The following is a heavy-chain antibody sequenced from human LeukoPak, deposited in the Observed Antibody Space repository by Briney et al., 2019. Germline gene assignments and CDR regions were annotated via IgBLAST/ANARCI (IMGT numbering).Heavy chain of an antibody. D-gene: IGHD3-22*01. CDR1: GYTFTSYG. J-gene: IGHJ4*02. CDR3: ARGLKVYYYDSSGHFFDY. Sequence: ASVKVSCKASGYTFTSYGISWVRQAPGQGLEWMGRIIPILGIANYAQKFQGRVTITADKSTSTAYMELSSLRSEDTAVYYCARGLKVYYYDSSGHFFDYWGQGTLVTVSS. V-gene: IGHV1-69*04. CDR2: IIPILGIA.